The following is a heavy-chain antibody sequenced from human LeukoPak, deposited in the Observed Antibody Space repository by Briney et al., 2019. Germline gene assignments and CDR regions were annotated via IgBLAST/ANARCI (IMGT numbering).Heavy chain of an antibody. D-gene: IGHD6-19*01. V-gene: IGHV1-2*02. Sequence: ASVKVSCKASGYTFTGYYMHWVRQAPGQGLEWMGWINPNSGGTNYAQKFQGRVTMTRDTSISTAYMELSRLRSDDTAVYYCARVRSSGWYLRFDPWGQGTLVTVSS. J-gene: IGHJ5*02. CDR1: GYTFTGYY. CDR3: ARVRSSGWYLRFDP. CDR2: INPNSGGT.